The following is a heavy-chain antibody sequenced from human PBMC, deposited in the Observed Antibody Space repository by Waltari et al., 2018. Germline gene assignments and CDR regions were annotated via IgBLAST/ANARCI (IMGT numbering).Heavy chain of an antibody. CDR2: IIPFLGIS. D-gene: IGHD1-1*01. CDR3: ARSGEMKGTVDY. V-gene: IGHV1-69*04. CDR1: GYTFTDFY. Sequence: VQVVQSGAEVKKPGATVKISCKASGYTFTDFYIHWLQLAPGQGLEWMGSIIPFLGISKYAQSLQARLTITVDQSTNTGYMELNNLRPEDTGVYYCARSGEMKGTVDYWGQGTLVTVSS. J-gene: IGHJ4*02.